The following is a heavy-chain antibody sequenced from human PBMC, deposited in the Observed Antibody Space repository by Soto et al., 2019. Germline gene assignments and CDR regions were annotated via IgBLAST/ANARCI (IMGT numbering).Heavy chain of an antibody. CDR1: GFSLTTDRVG. CDR3: AHAYGGRSLY. CDR2: IYWDDSK. D-gene: IGHD1-26*01. J-gene: IGHJ4*02. Sequence: QITLKESGPTLVKPTQTLTLTCTFSGFSLTTDRVGVGWIRQPPGEALEWIAVIYWDDSKTYRPSLESRLNITKDTSKNQVAHTLTNMDSLDTATYYCAHAYGGRSLYWGQGTLVTVSS. V-gene: IGHV2-5*02.